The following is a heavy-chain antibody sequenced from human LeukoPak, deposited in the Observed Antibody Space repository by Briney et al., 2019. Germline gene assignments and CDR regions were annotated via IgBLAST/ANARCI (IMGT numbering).Heavy chain of an antibody. V-gene: IGHV1-69*01. J-gene: IGHJ4*02. D-gene: IGHD3-22*01. Sequence: SVKVSCKTSGGTFSTYAISWVRQAPGQGLEWMGGIIPIFGTGNSAQKFQGRVTSTADESTSTAYMELSSLRSEDTAVYYCARGLGDSSGYYYSDNWGQGTLVTVSS. CDR1: GGTFSTYA. CDR2: IIPIFGTG. CDR3: ARGLGDSSGYYYSDN.